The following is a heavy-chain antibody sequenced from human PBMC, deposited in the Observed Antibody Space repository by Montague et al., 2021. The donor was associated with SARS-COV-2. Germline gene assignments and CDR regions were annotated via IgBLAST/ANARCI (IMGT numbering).Heavy chain of an antibody. CDR1: GYSISTGYY. CDR2: IYHSGST. D-gene: IGHD6-19*01. V-gene: IGHV4-38-2*02. CDR3: AKVAGSHDTFDI. J-gene: IGHJ3*02. Sequence: SETLSLTCTVSGYSISTGYYWDWIRQPPGKGLEWIGTIYHSGSTYFNPSLKSRVTISVDTSKNQLSLNLSSVTAADTAVYYCAKVAGSHDTFDIWGRGTMVTVSS.